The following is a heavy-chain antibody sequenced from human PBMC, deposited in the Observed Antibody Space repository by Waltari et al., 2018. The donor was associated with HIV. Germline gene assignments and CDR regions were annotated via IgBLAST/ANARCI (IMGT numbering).Heavy chain of an antibody. V-gene: IGHV3-15*01. CDR3: ATGDCGGGSCHFFDW. J-gene: IGHJ4*02. Sequence: EVQLVESGGGLVKPGGSLRLSCVASGFSFGDVWMTWVRRAPGKGLEWLGRIKRRIDGEATDYITSVKGRFTISRDDSINTLYLQMNRLETEDTAVYYCATGDCGGGSCHFFDWWGQGTLVTVSS. CDR2: IKRRIDGEAT. CDR1: GFSFGDVW. D-gene: IGHD2-15*01.